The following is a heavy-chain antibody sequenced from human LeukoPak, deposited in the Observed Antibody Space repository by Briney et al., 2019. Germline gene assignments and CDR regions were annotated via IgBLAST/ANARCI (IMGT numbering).Heavy chain of an antibody. CDR3: ARGSYPYAPNFDS. V-gene: IGHV4-30-2*01. J-gene: IGHJ4*02. CDR1: GASISSGGYS. CDR2: IYHNGNT. Sequence: SETLSLTCVVSGASISSGGYSWNWLRQPPGKALEWIGYIYHNGNTNYNLSLRSRLTISGDMSKNQFSLQLASVTAADTAVYFCARGSYPYAPNFDSSGQGTLVTVSS. D-gene: IGHD2-2*01.